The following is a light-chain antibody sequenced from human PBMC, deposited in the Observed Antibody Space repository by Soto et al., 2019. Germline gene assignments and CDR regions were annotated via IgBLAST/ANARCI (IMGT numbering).Light chain of an antibody. J-gene: IGLJ1*01. CDR2: EVV. Sequence: QSALTQPPSASGSPGQSVTISCTGTKNDIGVYDFVSWYQHHPGKAPRLIIYEVVQRPSGVPDRFSGSKSGNTASLTVSGLQAADEADYFCKSYAGSNTYVFDSGTKVTVL. CDR3: KSYAGSNTYV. V-gene: IGLV2-8*01. CDR1: KNDIGVYDF.